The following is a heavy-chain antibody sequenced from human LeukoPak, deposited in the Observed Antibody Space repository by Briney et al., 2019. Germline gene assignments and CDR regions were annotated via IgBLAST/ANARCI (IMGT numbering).Heavy chain of an antibody. J-gene: IGHJ4*02. V-gene: IGHV4-39*07. CDR3: ASVVPPLRYGGNRGDY. CDR2: IYYSGST. CDR1: GGSISSSSYY. Sequence: SETLSLTCTVSGGSISSSSYYWGWIRQPPGKGLEWIGSIYYSGSTYYNPSLKSRVTISVDTSKNQFSLKLSSVTAADTAVYYCASVVPPLRYGGNRGDYWGQGTLVTVSS. D-gene: IGHD4-23*01.